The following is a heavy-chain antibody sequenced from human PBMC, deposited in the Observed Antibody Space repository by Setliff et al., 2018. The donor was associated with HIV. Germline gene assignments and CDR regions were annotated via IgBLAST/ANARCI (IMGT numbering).Heavy chain of an antibody. CDR2: IYYNGKT. J-gene: IGHJ2*01. V-gene: IGHV4-59*12. CDR3: ATSDRDSGPVDYFFDV. Sequence: PSETLSLTCSVSGGSISSYYWTWVRQPPGKGLEWVGHIYYNGKTDYNPSLKSRLIISVDRSNNQFSLRLTSVTAADTAIYYCATSDRDSGPVDYFFDVWGRGTLVTVSS. D-gene: IGHD4-17*01. CDR1: GGSISSYY.